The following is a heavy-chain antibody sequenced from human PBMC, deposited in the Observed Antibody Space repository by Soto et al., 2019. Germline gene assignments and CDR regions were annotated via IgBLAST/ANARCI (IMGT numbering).Heavy chain of an antibody. CDR1: GYSFTSDW. Sequence: PGEALKISGKGSGYSFTSDWIGWGRQMPGKGVDGMGSIYPGDSDTRYSPSFRGQVTISPDKSISTAYLQWSSLKASDTAMYYCARLRRGYDGKFYFDSWGQGTLVIVSS. CDR3: ARLRRGYDGKFYFDS. D-gene: IGHD5-12*01. CDR2: IYPGDSDT. V-gene: IGHV5-51*01. J-gene: IGHJ4*02.